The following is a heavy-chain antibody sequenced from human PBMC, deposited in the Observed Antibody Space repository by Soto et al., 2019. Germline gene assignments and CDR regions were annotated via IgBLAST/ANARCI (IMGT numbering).Heavy chain of an antibody. D-gene: IGHD1-7*01. Sequence: GGSLRLSCAASGFSFSIYEMNWVRQAPGKGLEWVSYISSSGINIYYADSVKGRFTISRDNAKNSLYLQMNNLRAEDTAVYYCARDHPNRNYGTCFDYWGQGTLVTVSS. CDR2: ISSSGINI. CDR1: GFSFSIYE. CDR3: ARDHPNRNYGTCFDY. V-gene: IGHV3-48*03. J-gene: IGHJ4*02.